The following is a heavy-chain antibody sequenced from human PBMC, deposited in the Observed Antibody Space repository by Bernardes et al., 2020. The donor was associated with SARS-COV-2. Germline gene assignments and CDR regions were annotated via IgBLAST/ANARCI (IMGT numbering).Heavy chain of an antibody. V-gene: IGHV1-18*01. CDR3: ARDPYSYGYKDYYGMDV. CDR2: ISAYNGNT. J-gene: IGHJ6*02. Sequence: ASVKVSCKASGYTFTSYGISWVRQAPGQGLEWMGWISAYNGNTNYAQKLQGRVTMTTDTSTSTAYMELRSLRSDDTAVYYCARDPYSYGYKDYYGMDVWGQGTTVTVSS. CDR1: GYTFTSYG. D-gene: IGHD5-18*01.